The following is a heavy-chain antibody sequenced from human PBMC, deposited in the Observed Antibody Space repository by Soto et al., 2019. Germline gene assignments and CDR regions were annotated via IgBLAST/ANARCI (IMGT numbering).Heavy chain of an antibody. D-gene: IGHD3-16*01. V-gene: IGHV3-30*18. J-gene: IGHJ6*02. CDR1: GFTFSSYG. CDR2: ISYDGRTK. CDR3: AKGSGGGAGGDYYYYYGMDV. Sequence: QVQLVESGGGVVQPGRSLRLSCAASGFTFSSYGMHGVRQAPGKGLELVAVISYDGRTKYYADSVKGRFTISRDNSKKSLYLQMNSLRAADTAVYYCAKGSGGGAGGDYYYYYGMDVWGQGTTVTVSS.